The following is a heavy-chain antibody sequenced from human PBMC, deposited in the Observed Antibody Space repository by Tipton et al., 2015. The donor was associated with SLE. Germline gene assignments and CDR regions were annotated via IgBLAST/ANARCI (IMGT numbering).Heavy chain of an antibody. Sequence: TLSLTCTVPGDSISSGNYYWSWIRQPAGKGLEWIGHIYTGGTTNHNPSLRSRVTISVDMSKNQFSLRLTSVTAADTALYYCARHHGSGWLYGLDVWGQGTTVTVSS. D-gene: IGHD6-19*01. CDR3: ARHHGSGWLYGLDV. CDR1: GDSISSGNYY. V-gene: IGHV4-61*09. J-gene: IGHJ6*02. CDR2: IYTGGTT.